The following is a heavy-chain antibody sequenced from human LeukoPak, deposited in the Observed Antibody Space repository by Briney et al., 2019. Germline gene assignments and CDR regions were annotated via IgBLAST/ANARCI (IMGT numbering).Heavy chain of an antibody. Sequence: SETLSLTCTVSGGSISGGSYFWSWIRQSPGKGLEWIGNIYYSGTSYYNPSLKSRVTISVDTSKNQFSLKVNSMSAADTAVYYCAGLDGGKVRYCSSTSCFGAFHIWGQGTMVTVSS. J-gene: IGHJ3*02. D-gene: IGHD2-2*01. CDR3: AGLDGGKVRYCSSTSCFGAFHI. CDR1: GGSISGGSYF. V-gene: IGHV4-39*07. CDR2: IYYSGTS.